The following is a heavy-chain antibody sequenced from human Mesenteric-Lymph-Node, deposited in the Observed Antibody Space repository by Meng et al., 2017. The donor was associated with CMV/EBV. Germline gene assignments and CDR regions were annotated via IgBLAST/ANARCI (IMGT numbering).Heavy chain of an antibody. J-gene: IGHJ6*02. CDR3: ARDLSLIGTGWNRRLYYSMDV. V-gene: IGHV4-59*01. D-gene: IGHD3-9*01. Sequence: SETLSLTCTVSGGSISSYYWSWIRQPPGKGLEWIGYIYYSGSTNYNPSLKSRVTISVDTSKNQFSLKLSSVTAADTAVYYCARDLSLIGTGWNRRLYYSMDVWGQGTTVTSP. CDR1: GGSISSYY. CDR2: IYYSGST.